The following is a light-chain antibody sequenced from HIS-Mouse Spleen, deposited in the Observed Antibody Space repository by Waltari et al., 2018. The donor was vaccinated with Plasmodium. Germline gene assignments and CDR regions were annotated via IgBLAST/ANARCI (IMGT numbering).Light chain of an antibody. V-gene: IGLV3-21*02. Sequence: SYVLTQPPSVSVAPGPTARITCGGQHIGRKSVHRYQQKPGQAPVLVVYDDSDRPSGIPERFSGSNSGNTATLTISRVEAGDEADYYCQVWDSSSDHPVFGGGTKLTVL. CDR2: DDS. CDR1: HIGRKS. J-gene: IGLJ2*01. CDR3: QVWDSSSDHPV.